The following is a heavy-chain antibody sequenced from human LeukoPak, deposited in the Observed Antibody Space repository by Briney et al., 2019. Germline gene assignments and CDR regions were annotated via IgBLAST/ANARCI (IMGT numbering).Heavy chain of an antibody. Sequence: ASVKVCCKASGYTFSSFGITWVRQAPGQGLEWMGWISAYNGNTNYAQKLQGRVTMTTDTSTSTAYMELRSLRSDDTAVYYCARDWGVRGVILGVGIDYWGQGTLVTVSS. J-gene: IGHJ4*02. CDR2: ISAYNGNT. CDR3: ARDWGVRGVILGVGIDY. V-gene: IGHV1-18*01. D-gene: IGHD3-10*01. CDR1: GYTFSSFG.